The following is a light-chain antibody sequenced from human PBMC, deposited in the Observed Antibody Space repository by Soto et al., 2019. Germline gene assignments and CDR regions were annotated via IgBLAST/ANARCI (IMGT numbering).Light chain of an antibody. Sequence: IHFSPSPSSLSASVGDRVTMACRASGTISTFLNWYQHKPGKAPKLLISASSRLQSGVPSRFSGSGSGTDFTLTIDSLLPAGFASYYCHPSSTESPFTFGQGTRVEI. CDR1: GTISTF. J-gene: IGKJ5*01. CDR2: ASS. V-gene: IGKV1-39*01. CDR3: HPSSTESPFT.